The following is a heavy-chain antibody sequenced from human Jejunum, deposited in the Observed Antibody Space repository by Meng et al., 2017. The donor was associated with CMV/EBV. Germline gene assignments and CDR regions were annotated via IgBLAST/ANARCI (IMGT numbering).Heavy chain of an antibody. CDR3: AREDSSGWVFDY. V-gene: IGHV3-48*03. CDR1: GLTFSSYE. CDR2: ISSSGSSI. J-gene: IGHJ4*02. Sequence: SGLTFSSYEMNWVRQAPGKGLEWVSYISSSGSSIYYADSVKGRFTISRDNAKNSLYLQMNSLRAEDTAVYYCAREDSSGWVFDYWGQGTLVTVSS. D-gene: IGHD6-19*01.